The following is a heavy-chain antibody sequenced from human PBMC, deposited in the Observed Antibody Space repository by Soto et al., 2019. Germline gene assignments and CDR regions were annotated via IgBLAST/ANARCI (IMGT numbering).Heavy chain of an antibody. CDR3: ARDVPLVVVSAAPSWYFDL. D-gene: IGHD2-2*01. CDR1: GGSLSSYY. Sequence: PSETLSLTCTVSGGSLSSYYWSWNRQPPGKGLEWIGYINSNGNSDYHPSLQSRVTISVDTSKNQLSLRLTSVTAADTAVYFCARDVPLVVVSAAPSWYFDLWGRGTLVTVSS. CDR2: INSNGNS. V-gene: IGHV4-59*01. J-gene: IGHJ2*01.